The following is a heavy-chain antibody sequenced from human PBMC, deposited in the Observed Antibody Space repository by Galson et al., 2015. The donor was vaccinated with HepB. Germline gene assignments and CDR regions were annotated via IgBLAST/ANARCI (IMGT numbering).Heavy chain of an antibody. J-gene: IGHJ5*01. CDR2: ISGSGGST. V-gene: IGHV3-23*01. CDR1: GFTLSSNA. Sequence: SLRLSCAASGFTLSSNAMSWVRHVPGKGLEWVSEISGSGGSTHYADSVKGRFTISSDSSKNTLFLQMSSLRAEDTAVYYCAKQNRSGWSESWGQGTQVTVSS. CDR3: AKQNRSGWSES. D-gene: IGHD3-22*01.